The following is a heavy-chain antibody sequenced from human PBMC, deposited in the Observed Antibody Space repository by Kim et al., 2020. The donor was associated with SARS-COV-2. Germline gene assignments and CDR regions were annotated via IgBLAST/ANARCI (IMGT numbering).Heavy chain of an antibody. CDR2: IIPIPGIA. J-gene: IGHJ6*02. CDR1: GGTFSSYA. D-gene: IGHD2-21*01. CDR3: ARGDVMANGPVYYYYGMDV. V-gene: IGHV1-69*04. Sequence: SVKVSCKASGGTFSSYAISWVRQAPGQGLEWMGRIIPIPGIANYAQRFQGRVTITADKSTSTASMELSSLRSEDTAVYYCARGDVMANGPVYYYYGMDVWGQGTTVTVSS.